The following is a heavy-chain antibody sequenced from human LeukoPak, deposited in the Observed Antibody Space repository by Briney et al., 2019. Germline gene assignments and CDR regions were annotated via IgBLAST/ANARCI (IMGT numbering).Heavy chain of an antibody. CDR3: AKYRLNIGYCSGGSCYSGFDY. J-gene: IGHJ4*02. CDR2: ISGSGGST. V-gene: IGHV3-23*01. D-gene: IGHD2-15*01. CDR1: GSTFSSYG. Sequence: PGGSLRLSCAASGSTFSSYGMSWVRQAPGMGLEWVSGISGSGGSTYYADSVKGRFTISRDNSKSTLYLQMNSLRAEDTAVYYCAKYRLNIGYCSGGSCYSGFDYWGQGTLVAVSS.